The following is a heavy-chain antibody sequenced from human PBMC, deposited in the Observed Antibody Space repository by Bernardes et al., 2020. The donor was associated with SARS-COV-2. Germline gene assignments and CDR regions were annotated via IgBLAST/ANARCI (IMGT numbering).Heavy chain of an antibody. D-gene: IGHD1-1*01. CDR2: ISGGGMYI. V-gene: IGHV3-21*04. CDR3: AKDRLGFSPYNFYPLDV. Sequence: GGSLRLSCAASGFTFSSYWMSWVRQAPGKGLEWVSSISGGGMYIYYGDAVRGRFQTSRDNTRTSVFLQMDSLRAEDTAIYYCAKDRLGFSPYNFYPLDVWGQGTTVIVSS. J-gene: IGHJ6*02. CDR1: GFTFSSYW.